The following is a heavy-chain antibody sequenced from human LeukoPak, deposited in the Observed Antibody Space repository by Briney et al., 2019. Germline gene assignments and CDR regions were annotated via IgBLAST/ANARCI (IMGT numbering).Heavy chain of an antibody. CDR1: GFTFGDYA. CDR3: AKVMVTTWFPNYFDY. V-gene: IGHV3-23*01. Sequence: GGSLRLSCTASGFTFGDYAMSWVRQAPGKGLEWVSAISGSGGSTYYADSVKGRFTISRDNSKNTLYLQMNSLSAEDTAVYYCAKVMVTTWFPNYFDYWGQGTLVTVSS. CDR2: ISGSGGST. J-gene: IGHJ4*02. D-gene: IGHD4-17*01.